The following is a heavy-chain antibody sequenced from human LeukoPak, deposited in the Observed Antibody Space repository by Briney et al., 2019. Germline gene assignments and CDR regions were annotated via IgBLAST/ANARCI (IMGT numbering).Heavy chain of an antibody. CDR1: GYSFTSYW. Sequence: GESLKISCKGSGYSFTSYWIGWVRQMPGKGLEWMGIIYPGDSDTRYSPSFQGQVTISADKSISTAYLQWSSLKASDTAMYYCARRGRIAVAGTGFDYWGQGTLVTVPS. V-gene: IGHV5-51*01. CDR3: ARRGRIAVAGTGFDY. D-gene: IGHD6-19*01. CDR2: IYPGDSDT. J-gene: IGHJ4*02.